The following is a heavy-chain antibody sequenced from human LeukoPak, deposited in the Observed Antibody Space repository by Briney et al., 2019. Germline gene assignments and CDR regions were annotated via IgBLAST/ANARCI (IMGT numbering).Heavy chain of an antibody. D-gene: IGHD1-26*01. Sequence: ASVKVSCTASGYTFTGYYKHWVRQAPGQGLEWMGRINPNSGDTNYAQKFQGRVTMTRDTSITTAYMELSRLRSDDTAVYYCARAESNNWDAKYYFDYWGQGTLVTVSS. CDR3: ARAESNNWDAKYYFDY. CDR1: GYTFTGYY. CDR2: INPNSGDT. V-gene: IGHV1-2*06. J-gene: IGHJ4*02.